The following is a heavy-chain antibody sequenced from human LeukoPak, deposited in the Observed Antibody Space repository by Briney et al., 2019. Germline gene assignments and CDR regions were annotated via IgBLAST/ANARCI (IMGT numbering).Heavy chain of an antibody. V-gene: IGHV4-39*07. J-gene: IGHJ5*02. Sequence: SETLSLTCTVSGGSISSSSYYWGWIRQPPGKGLEWIGSIYYSGGTYYNPSLKSRVTISLDTSKNQFSLKLSSVTAADTAVYYCARGDSSGPYNWFDPWGQGTLVTVSS. CDR3: ARGDSSGPYNWFDP. CDR2: IYYSGGT. CDR1: GGSISSSSYY. D-gene: IGHD3-22*01.